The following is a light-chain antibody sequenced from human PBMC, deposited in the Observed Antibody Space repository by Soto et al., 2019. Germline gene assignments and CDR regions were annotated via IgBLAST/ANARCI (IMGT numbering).Light chain of an antibody. CDR2: DVS. J-gene: IGLJ1*01. CDR3: SSYTSSSAYV. V-gene: IGLV2-14*01. CDR1: SSDVGGYNY. Sequence: QSALPQPASVSGAPGQSITISCTGTSSDVGGYNYVSWYQQHPGKAPKRMIYDVSNRPSGVSNRFSGSKSGNTASLSISGLQAEDEADYYCSSYTSSSAYVFGTGTKLTVL.